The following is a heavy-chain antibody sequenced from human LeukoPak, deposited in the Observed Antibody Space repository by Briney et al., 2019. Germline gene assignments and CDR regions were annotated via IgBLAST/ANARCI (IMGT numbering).Heavy chain of an antibody. Sequence: SETLTLTCTVSGASISAYSGTWVRQPPGKGLEWIGYIYYTGGTKYNPSLKGRVTISVDTSNNQFSLKLNSVTAADTAIYYCASTDFWSGYYAFDIWGRGTMVTVSS. J-gene: IGHJ3*02. V-gene: IGHV4-59*01. CDR3: ASTDFWSGYYAFDI. CDR1: GASISAYS. CDR2: IYYTGGT. D-gene: IGHD3-3*01.